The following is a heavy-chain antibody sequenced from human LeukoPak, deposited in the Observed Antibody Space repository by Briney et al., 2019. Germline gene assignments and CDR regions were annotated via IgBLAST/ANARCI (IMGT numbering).Heavy chain of an antibody. D-gene: IGHD2-2*01. CDR1: GGSISSGDYY. CDR3: ARDQLASSTTPGGMDV. Sequence: PSQTLSLTCTVSGGSISSGDYYWSWIRQPPGKGLEWIGYSYYSGSTYYNPSLKSRVTISVDTSKNQFSLKLSSVTAADTAVYYCARDQLASSTTPGGMDVWGQGTTVTVSS. V-gene: IGHV4-30-4*01. J-gene: IGHJ6*02. CDR2: SYYSGST.